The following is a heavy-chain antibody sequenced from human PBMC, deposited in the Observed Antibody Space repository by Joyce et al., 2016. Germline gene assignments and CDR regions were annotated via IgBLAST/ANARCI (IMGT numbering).Heavy chain of an antibody. CDR3: ASGFNFKGRSFFDY. CDR2: IYHNDST. J-gene: IGHJ4*02. V-gene: IGHV4-30-2*01. CDR1: GASVSSGGYS. Sequence: QLQLQESGSGLVKPSQTLSLTCAFSGASVSSGGYSWSWIRQPPGKGLEWIRYIYHNDSTCYNPSLKSRVTISVGRSNNQFSLKLASVTAADTAWYYCASGFNFKGRSFFDYWGQGALVTVSS. D-gene: IGHD3-10*01.